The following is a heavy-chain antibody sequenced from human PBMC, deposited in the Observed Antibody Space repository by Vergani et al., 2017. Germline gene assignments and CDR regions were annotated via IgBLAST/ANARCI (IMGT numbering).Heavy chain of an antibody. Sequence: QVQLVQSGAEVKKPGSSVKVSCKASAGTFSSYAISWVRQAPGQGLEWMGGIIPIFGIANYAQKFQGRVTITADKSTSTAYMELISLRSEDTAVYYCARDFGSSWPPREYYGMDVWGQGTTVTVSS. J-gene: IGHJ6*02. CDR1: AGTFSSYA. CDR2: IIPIFGIA. CDR3: ARDFGSSWPPREYYGMDV. D-gene: IGHD6-13*01. V-gene: IGHV1-69*17.